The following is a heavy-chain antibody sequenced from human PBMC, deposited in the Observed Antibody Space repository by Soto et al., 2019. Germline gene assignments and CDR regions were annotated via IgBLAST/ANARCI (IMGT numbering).Heavy chain of an antibody. D-gene: IGHD4-4*01. CDR2: IYYSGST. CDR1: GGSISSYY. J-gene: IGHJ6*02. CDR3: ARGNSHPYYYYYYGIDV. Sequence: PSETLSLTCTASGGSISSYYWSWIRQPPGKGLEWIGYIYYSGSTNYNPSLKSRVTISVGTSKNQFSLKLSSVTAADTAVYYCARGNSHPYYYYYYGIDVWGQGTTVTVSS. V-gene: IGHV4-59*01.